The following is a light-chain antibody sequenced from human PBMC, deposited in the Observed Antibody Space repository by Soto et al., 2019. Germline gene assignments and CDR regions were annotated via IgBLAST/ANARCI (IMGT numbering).Light chain of an antibody. V-gene: IGKV3-20*01. CDR1: QNIPSIY. J-gene: IGKJ1*01. CDR2: GTS. CDR3: QQYLNSPWA. Sequence: EIVLTQSPGTLSLSPGERATLSCRASQNIPSIYLAWYQQKPGQSPRLLIYGTSSRATGIPDRFSCSGSGTDFTLTINGLEPEDSAIYYCQQYLNSPWAFGQGTTVEIK.